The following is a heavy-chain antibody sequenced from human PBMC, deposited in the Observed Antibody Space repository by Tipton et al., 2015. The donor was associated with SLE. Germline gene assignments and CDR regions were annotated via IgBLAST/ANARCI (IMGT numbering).Heavy chain of an antibody. Sequence: TLSLTCTVSGGSISSSSYYWGWIRQPPGKGLEWIGSIYYSGSTYYNPSLKSRVTISVDTSKNQFSLKLSSVTAADTAVYYWARHVRGRSRELRWFDHWGQGTLVNVSS. CDR2: IYYSGST. V-gene: IGHV4-39*07. J-gene: IGHJ5*02. D-gene: IGHD1-26*01. CDR1: GGSISSSSYY. CDR3: ARHVRGRSRELRWFDH.